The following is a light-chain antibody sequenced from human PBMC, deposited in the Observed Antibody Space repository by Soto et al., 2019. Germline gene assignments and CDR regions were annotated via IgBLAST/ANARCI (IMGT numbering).Light chain of an antibody. J-gene: IGKJ1*01. CDR2: DAS. Sequence: DIQMTQSPSTLSASVGDRVTITCRASQSLSNRLAWYQQKPGKAPKVLIYDASSLESGVPSRFSGSGSGTDFILTISSLQPDDFATYYCQYYYAVWAFGQGTKVDSK. CDR3: QYYYAVWA. CDR1: QSLSNR. V-gene: IGKV1-5*01.